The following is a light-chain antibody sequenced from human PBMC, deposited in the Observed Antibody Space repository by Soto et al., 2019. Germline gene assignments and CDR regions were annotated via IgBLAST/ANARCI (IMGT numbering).Light chain of an antibody. CDR1: QSVSSSY. Sequence: EIVLTQSPGTLSLSPGERATPSCRASQSVSSSYLAWYQQKPGQAPRLLIYGASSRATGIPDRFSGSGSGTDFTLTIRRLEPEDFAVYYCKQYGSSPITVGQGTRLEIK. J-gene: IGKJ5*01. CDR2: GAS. CDR3: KQYGSSPIT. V-gene: IGKV3-20*01.